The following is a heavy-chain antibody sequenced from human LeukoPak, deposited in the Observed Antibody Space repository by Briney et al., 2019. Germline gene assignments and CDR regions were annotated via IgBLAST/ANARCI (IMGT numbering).Heavy chain of an antibody. V-gene: IGHV3-7*03. CDR1: GFTFSSYW. J-gene: IGHJ4*02. CDR2: IKQDGSEK. D-gene: IGHD2-2*01. CDR3: ARDRGYRTSTSCPLFDY. Sequence: QSGGSLRLSCAASGFTFSSYWMSWVRQAPGKGLEWVANIKQDGSEKYYVDSVKGRFTISRDNAKNSLYLQMNSLRADDTAVYYCARDRGYRTSTSCPLFDYWGQGTRVTVSS.